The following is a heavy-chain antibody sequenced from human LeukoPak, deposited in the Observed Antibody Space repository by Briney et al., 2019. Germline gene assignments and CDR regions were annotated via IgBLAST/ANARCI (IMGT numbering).Heavy chain of an antibody. D-gene: IGHD1-14*01. V-gene: IGHV3-30-3*01. CDR3: VRRGTNLYFDF. CDR1: GFTFSSYA. Sequence: PGGSLRLSCAASGFTFSSYAMHWVRQAPGKGLEWVAVISYDGSNKYYADSVKGRFTISRDNSKNTLFLQMNSLRAEDTALYYCVRRGTNLYFDFWGRGTLVTVSS. CDR2: ISYDGSNK. J-gene: IGHJ2*01.